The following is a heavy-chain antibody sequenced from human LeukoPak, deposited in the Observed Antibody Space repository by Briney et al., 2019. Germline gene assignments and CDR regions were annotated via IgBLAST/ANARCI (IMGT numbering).Heavy chain of an antibody. CDR1: GFTFSSYA. D-gene: IGHD5-12*01. CDR2: ISGSGGST. CDR3: ASGRIVATIWQGDDAFDI. J-gene: IGHJ3*02. Sequence: PGGSLRLSCAASGFTFSSYAMSWVRQAPGKGLEWVSAISGSGGSTYYADSVKGRFTISRDNSKNTLYLQMNSLRAEDTAVYYCASGRIVATIWQGDDAFDIWGQGTMVTVSS. V-gene: IGHV3-23*01.